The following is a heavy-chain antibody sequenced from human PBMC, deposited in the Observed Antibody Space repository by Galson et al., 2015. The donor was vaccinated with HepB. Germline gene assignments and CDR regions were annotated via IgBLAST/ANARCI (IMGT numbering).Heavy chain of an antibody. CDR2: IRSKANSYAT. J-gene: IGHJ4*02. V-gene: IGHV3-73*01. CDR3: TSLDARIDY. CDR1: EFTFSGSA. Sequence: CAASEFTFSGSAMHWVRQASGKGLEWVGRIRSKANSYATAYAASVKGRFTISRDDSKNTAYLQMNSLKTEDTAVYYCTSLDARIDYWGQGTLVTVSS. D-gene: IGHD2-8*01.